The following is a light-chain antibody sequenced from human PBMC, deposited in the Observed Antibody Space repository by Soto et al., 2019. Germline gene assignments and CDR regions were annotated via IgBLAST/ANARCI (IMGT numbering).Light chain of an antibody. J-gene: IGLJ3*02. Sequence: QSVLTQPPSVSAAPRQRVTISCSGSSSNIGNNAVNWYQQVPGKAPKLLIHFDDRVASGISDRFSGSKSGTSASLAISGLQSEDEADYYCAAWDDSLNGPVFGGGPKVTVL. CDR1: SSNIGNNA. CDR3: AAWDDSLNGPV. V-gene: IGLV1-36*01. CDR2: FDD.